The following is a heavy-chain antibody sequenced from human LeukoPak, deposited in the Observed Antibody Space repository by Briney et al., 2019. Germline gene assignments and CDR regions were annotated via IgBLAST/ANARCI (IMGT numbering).Heavy chain of an antibody. D-gene: IGHD3-10*01. V-gene: IGHV4-30-4*08. CDR3: ARGRGYGSGSYYAPLGY. CDR2: IYYSGST. Sequence: SQTLSLTCTVSGGSISSGDYYWSWIRQPPGKGLEWIGYIYYSGSTYYNPSLKSRVTISVDTSKNQFSLKLSSVTAADTAVYYCARGRGYGSGSYYAPLGYWGQGTLVTVSS. CDR1: GGSISSGDYY. J-gene: IGHJ4*02.